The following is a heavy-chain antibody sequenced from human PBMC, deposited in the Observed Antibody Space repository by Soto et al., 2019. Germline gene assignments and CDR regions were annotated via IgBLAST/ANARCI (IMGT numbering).Heavy chain of an antibody. CDR3: RSSSRYSTDV. Sequence: QLQLQESGPGLVKPSETLSLSCTVSGGSITSSFYWGWIRQPPGKGLEWIGSIYGTGNTYYNPSPKGRVTISADTPKNQFSLNLISVTAADTAVYYCRSSSRYSTDVWGQGATVTVSS. CDR2: IYGTGNT. J-gene: IGHJ6*02. D-gene: IGHD6-13*01. V-gene: IGHV4-39*01. CDR1: GGSITSSFY.